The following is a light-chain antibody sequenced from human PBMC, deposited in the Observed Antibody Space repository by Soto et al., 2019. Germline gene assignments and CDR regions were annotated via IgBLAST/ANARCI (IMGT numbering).Light chain of an antibody. Sequence: DIRLTQSPSTLSAAVGDRVTITCRASQSIAIWLAWYHQKPGKAPKALIYDASSLESGVPSRFSGSGSGTEFTLTISSLQPDDFATYYCQQYNSYSGTFGQGTKVDI. CDR3: QQYNSYSGT. CDR1: QSIAIW. V-gene: IGKV1-5*01. J-gene: IGKJ1*01. CDR2: DAS.